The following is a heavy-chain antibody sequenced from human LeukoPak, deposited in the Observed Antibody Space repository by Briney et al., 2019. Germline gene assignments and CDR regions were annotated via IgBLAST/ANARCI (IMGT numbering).Heavy chain of an antibody. Sequence: NESGPTLVKPTQTLTLTCTFSGFSLSTSGVAVGWIRQPPGRALEWLALIYWDDDKRYSPSLKSRLTITKDPSKNQVVLTLTNMDPVDTATYYCAPLKGDIVVDSHWGQGTLVTVSS. V-gene: IGHV2-5*02. CDR1: GFSLSTSGVA. CDR2: IYWDDDK. CDR3: APLKGDIVVDSH. D-gene: IGHD3-22*01. J-gene: IGHJ4*02.